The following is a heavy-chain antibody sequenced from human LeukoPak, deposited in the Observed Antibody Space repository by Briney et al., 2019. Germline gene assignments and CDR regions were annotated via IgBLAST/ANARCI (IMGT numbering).Heavy chain of an antibody. D-gene: IGHD6-13*01. J-gene: IGHJ4*02. CDR2: IYYSGST. CDR3: ASSAGSATEDPYYFDY. CDR1: GGSISSGGYY. V-gene: IGHV4-31*03. Sequence: SETLSLTCTVSGGSISSGGYYWSWIRQHPGKGLEWIGYIYYSGSTYYNPSLKSRVTISVDTSKNQFSLKLSSVTAADTAVYYCASSAGSATEDPYYFDYWGQGTLVTVSS.